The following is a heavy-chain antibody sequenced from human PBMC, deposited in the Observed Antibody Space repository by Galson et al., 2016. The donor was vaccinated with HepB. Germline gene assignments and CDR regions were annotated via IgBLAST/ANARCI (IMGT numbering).Heavy chain of an antibody. V-gene: IGHV4-31*03. Sequence: TLSLTCTVSGGSVGNNGFYWSWIRQRPGKGLEWIGYSHYSGSTYHKPSLRSRVTISLDSSKNQFSLKLTSVTAADTAVYYCAGAGGESGYDYYYGMDVWGQGATVTVSS. CDR2: SHYSGST. CDR1: GGSVGNNGFY. D-gene: IGHD3-16*01. CDR3: AGAGGESGYDYYYGMDV. J-gene: IGHJ6*02.